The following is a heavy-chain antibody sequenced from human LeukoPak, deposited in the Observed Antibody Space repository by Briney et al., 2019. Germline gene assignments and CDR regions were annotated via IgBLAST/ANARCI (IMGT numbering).Heavy chain of an antibody. J-gene: IGHJ6*03. Sequence: GASVKVSCKASGYTFTSYDINWVRQATGQGLEWMGWINPNSGGTNYAQKFQGRVTMTRDTSISTAYMELSRLRSDDTAVYYCARDKTQSPLDYYYMDVWGKGTTVTVSS. CDR2: INPNSGGT. V-gene: IGHV1-2*02. CDR1: GYTFTSYD. CDR3: ARDKTQSPLDYYYMDV. D-gene: IGHD4-11*01.